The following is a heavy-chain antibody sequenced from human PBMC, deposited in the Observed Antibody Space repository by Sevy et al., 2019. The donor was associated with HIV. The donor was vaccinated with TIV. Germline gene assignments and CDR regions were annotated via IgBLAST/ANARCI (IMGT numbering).Heavy chain of an antibody. J-gene: IGHJ4*02. CDR1: GYTFTSYG. CDR2: ISALNGDT. Sequence: ASVKVSCKASGYTFTSYGITWVRQAPGQGLEWMGWISALNGDTNYAQRLQGRVTMTTDTSTSTAYMELRSLRSDDTADYYCARAYCSGGRCYSLAYWGQGTLVTVSS. CDR3: ARAYCSGGRCYSLAY. V-gene: IGHV1-18*01. D-gene: IGHD2-15*01.